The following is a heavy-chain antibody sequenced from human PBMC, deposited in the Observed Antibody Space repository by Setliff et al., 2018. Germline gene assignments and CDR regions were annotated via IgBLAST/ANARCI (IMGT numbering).Heavy chain of an antibody. V-gene: IGHV4-34*01. Sequence: PSETLSLTCAVYGGSFSGYYWSWIRQPPGKGLEWIGEINHSGSTNYNPSLKSRVTISVDTSKNQFSLKLSSVTAADTAVYYCARRSGWPNWFDPRGQGTLVTVSS. J-gene: IGHJ5*02. CDR3: ARRSGWPNWFDP. D-gene: IGHD6-19*01. CDR1: GGSFSGYY. CDR2: INHSGST.